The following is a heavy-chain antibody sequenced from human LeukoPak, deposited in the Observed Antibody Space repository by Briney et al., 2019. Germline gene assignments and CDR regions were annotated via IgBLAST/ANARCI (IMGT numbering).Heavy chain of an antibody. D-gene: IGHD3-22*01. Sequence: ASVKVSCKASGYAFTSYGISWVRQAPGQGLEWMGWINPNSGGTNYAQKFQGRVTMTRDTSISTAYMELSRLRSDDTAVYYCARGYYDSSGYPHWGQGTLVTVSS. CDR2: INPNSGGT. J-gene: IGHJ4*02. CDR1: GYAFTSYG. V-gene: IGHV1-2*02. CDR3: ARGYYDSSGYPH.